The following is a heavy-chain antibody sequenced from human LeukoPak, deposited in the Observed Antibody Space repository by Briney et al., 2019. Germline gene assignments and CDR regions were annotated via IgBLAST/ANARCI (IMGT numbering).Heavy chain of an antibody. Sequence: GASVKVSCKASGGTFSSYTISWVQQAPGQGLEWMGRIIPILGIANYAQKFQGRVTITADKSTSTAYMELSSLRSEDTAVYYCARWSLGSSGTNWFDPWGQGTLVTVSS. CDR3: ARWSLGSSGTNWFDP. CDR1: GGTFSSYT. V-gene: IGHV1-69*02. D-gene: IGHD6-19*01. J-gene: IGHJ5*02. CDR2: IIPILGIA.